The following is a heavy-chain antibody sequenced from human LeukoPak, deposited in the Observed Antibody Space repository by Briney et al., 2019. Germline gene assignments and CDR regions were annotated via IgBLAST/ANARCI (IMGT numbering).Heavy chain of an antibody. D-gene: IGHD3-3*01. CDR1: GGSISSYY. Sequence: SETLSLTCTVSGGSISSYYWSWIRQPAGKGLEWIGRIYTSGSTNYNPSLKSRVTMSVDTSKNQFSLKLSSVTAADTAVYYCAGELRFFSSSDYMDVWGKGTTVTVSS. CDR2: IYTSGST. CDR3: AGELRFFSSSDYMDV. J-gene: IGHJ6*03. V-gene: IGHV4-4*07.